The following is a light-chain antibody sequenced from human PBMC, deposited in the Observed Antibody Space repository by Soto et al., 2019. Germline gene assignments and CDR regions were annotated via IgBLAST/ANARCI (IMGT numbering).Light chain of an antibody. CDR1: QSISSY. Sequence: DIQMTQSPSSLSASVGDRVTITCRASQSISSYLNWYQQKPGKAPKLLIYAASSLQSGVPSRLSGSGSGTDFTLTISSLQPEDFATYYCQQSYSTPMYTCGQGTKLEIK. J-gene: IGKJ2*01. V-gene: IGKV1-39*01. CDR3: QQSYSTPMYT. CDR2: AAS.